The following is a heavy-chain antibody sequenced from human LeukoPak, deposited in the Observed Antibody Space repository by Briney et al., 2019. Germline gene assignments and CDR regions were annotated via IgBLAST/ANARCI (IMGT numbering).Heavy chain of an antibody. CDR3: ARLPVEGAAVAFDI. Sequence: PGESLKISGKGSGYSFTSYWIGWVRQMPGKGLDWIGIIYPGDSHTRYSPPFQGQVNISADKSISTAYLQWSSLKASDTAMYYCARLPVEGAAVAFDIWGQGTMVTVSS. V-gene: IGHV5-51*01. J-gene: IGHJ3*02. CDR1: GYSFTSYW. D-gene: IGHD1-1*01. CDR2: IYPGDSHT.